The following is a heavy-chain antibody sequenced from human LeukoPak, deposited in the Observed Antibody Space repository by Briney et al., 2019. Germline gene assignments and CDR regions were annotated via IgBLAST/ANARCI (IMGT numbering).Heavy chain of an antibody. CDR2: ISSSSSYI. V-gene: IGHV3-21*03. D-gene: IGHD6-13*01. CDR3: TTDHCLAGTCPD. Sequence: GGSLRLSCAASGFTFSSYSMNWVRQAPGKGLEWVSSISSSSSYIYYADSVKGRFTISRDNAKNSLYLQMNSLKTEDTAVYYCTTDHCLAGTCPDWGQGTLVTVSS. J-gene: IGHJ4*02. CDR1: GFTFSSYS.